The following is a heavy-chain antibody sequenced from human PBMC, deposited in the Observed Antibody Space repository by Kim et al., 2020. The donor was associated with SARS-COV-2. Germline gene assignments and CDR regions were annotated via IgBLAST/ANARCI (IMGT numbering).Heavy chain of an antibody. J-gene: IGHJ4*02. CDR3: ARRGSLDY. CDR2: IIGGDGST. Sequence: GGSLRLSCAASGFTLSNYAMSWVRQAPGKGLEWVSIIIGGDGSTYYADSAKGRFTISRDNSKNTLYLQMNSLRAEDTAVYYCARRGSLDYWGQGSLVTVSS. V-gene: IGHV3-23*01. D-gene: IGHD3-10*01. CDR1: GFTLSNYA.